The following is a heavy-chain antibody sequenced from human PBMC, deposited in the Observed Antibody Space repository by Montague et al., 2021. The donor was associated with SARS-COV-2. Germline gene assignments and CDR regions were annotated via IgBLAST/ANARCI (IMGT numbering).Heavy chain of an antibody. CDR3: APAPYNSGSGY. CDR2: ISAGGGSA. CDR1: GFTFSSYA. Sequence: SLRLSCAASGFTFSSYAMSWVRQAPGKGLEWVSAISAGGGSAYYADSVKGRFTISRDNSKNTVYLEMNSLRAEDTAIYYCAPAPYNSGSGYWGQGTVVTVSS. V-gene: IGHV3-23*01. D-gene: IGHD6-19*01. J-gene: IGHJ4*02.